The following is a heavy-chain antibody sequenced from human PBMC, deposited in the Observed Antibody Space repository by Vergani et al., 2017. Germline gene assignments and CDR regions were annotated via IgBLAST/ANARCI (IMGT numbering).Heavy chain of an antibody. D-gene: IGHD6-13*01. J-gene: IGHJ6*03. CDR3: ARGYSSSWYPYYYYYMDV. Sequence: QVQLQESGPGLVKPSQTLSLTCTVSGGSISSGSYYWSWIRQPAGKGLEWIGRIYTSGSTNYNPSLKSRVTISVDTSKNQFSLKLSSVTAADTAVYYCARGYSSSWYPYYYYYMDVWGKGTTVTVSS. CDR1: GGSISSGSYY. CDR2: IYTSGST. V-gene: IGHV4-61*02.